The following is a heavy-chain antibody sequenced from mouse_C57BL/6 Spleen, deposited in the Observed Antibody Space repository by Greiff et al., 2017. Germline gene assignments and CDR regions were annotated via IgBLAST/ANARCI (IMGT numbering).Heavy chain of an antibody. Sequence: VQLQQPGAELVKPGASVKLSCKASGYTFTSYWMHWVKQRPGQGREWIGMIHPNSGSTNYNEKFKSKATLTEDKSSSTAYMQHSSLTSEDSAGDYCAKKSDYDGSSYDDYWGQGTTLTVSS. D-gene: IGHD1-1*01. V-gene: IGHV1-64*01. CDR3: AKKSDYDGSSYDDY. CDR1: GYTFTSYW. CDR2: IHPNSGST. J-gene: IGHJ2*01.